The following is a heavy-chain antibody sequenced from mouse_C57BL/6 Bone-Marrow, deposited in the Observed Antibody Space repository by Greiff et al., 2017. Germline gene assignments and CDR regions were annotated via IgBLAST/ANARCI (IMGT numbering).Heavy chain of an antibody. D-gene: IGHD2-5*01. CDR2: INPGTGGT. J-gene: IGHJ3*02. V-gene: IGHV1-42*01. CDR3: ARSEYDSNFGFGY. CDR1: GYSFTGYC. Sequence: VQLQQSGPELVKPGASVKLSCKASGYSFTGYCMEWVKQSPEQSLEWIGEINPGTGGTNYNEKFKAKATLTVDTSSSTAYMQLKSLTSEDSAVYYCARSEYDSNFGFGYWGQAPPVSV.